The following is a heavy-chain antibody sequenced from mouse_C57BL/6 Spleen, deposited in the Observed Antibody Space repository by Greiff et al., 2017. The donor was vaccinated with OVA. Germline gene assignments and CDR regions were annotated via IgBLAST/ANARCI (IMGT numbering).Heavy chain of an antibody. D-gene: IGHD2-1*01. CDR3: ARGLLSHLAD. J-gene: IGHJ3*01. Sequence: VQLQQSGPGLVKPSQSLSLTCSVTGYSITSGYYWNWIRQFPGNKLEWMGYISYDGSNNYNPSLKNRISITRDTSKSQFFMKLNSVTTEDTATYYCARGLLSHLADWGQGTLVTVSA. CDR2: ISYDGSN. CDR1: GYSITSGYY. V-gene: IGHV3-6*01.